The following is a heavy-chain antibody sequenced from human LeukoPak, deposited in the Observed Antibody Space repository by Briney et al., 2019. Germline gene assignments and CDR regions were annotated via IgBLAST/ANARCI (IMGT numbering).Heavy chain of an antibody. Sequence: SKTLSLTCAIYGGSFSGYYWSWIRQPPGKGLEWIGEINHSGSTNYNPSLKSRVTISVDTSKNQFSLKLSSVTAADTAVYYCARVFRRRFDYWGQGTLVTVSS. CDR3: ARVFRRRFDY. J-gene: IGHJ4*02. CDR2: INHSGST. V-gene: IGHV4-34*01. CDR1: GGSFSGYY. D-gene: IGHD3-3*01.